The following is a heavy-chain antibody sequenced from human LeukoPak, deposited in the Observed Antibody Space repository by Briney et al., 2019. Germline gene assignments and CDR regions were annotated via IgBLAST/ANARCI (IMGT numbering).Heavy chain of an antibody. CDR2: INHSGST. D-gene: IGHD6-19*01. Sequence: SETLSLTCAVYGGSFSGYYWSWIRQPPGKGLEWIGEINHSGSTNYNPSLKSRVTISVDTSKNQFSLKLSSVTAADTAVHYCARHFGAVALLWGQGTLVTVSS. CDR3: ARHFGAVALL. CDR1: GGSFSGYY. J-gene: IGHJ4*02. V-gene: IGHV4-34*01.